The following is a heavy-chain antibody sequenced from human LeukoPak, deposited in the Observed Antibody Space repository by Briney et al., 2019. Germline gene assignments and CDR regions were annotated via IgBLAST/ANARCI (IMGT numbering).Heavy chain of an antibody. D-gene: IGHD6-6*01. V-gene: IGHV1-18*01. CDR2: ISAYNGNT. CDR1: GYTFTSYG. CDR3: ARVRSSSSEGDFDY. J-gene: IGHJ4*02. Sequence: GASVKVSCKASGYTFTSYGISWVRQAPGQGLEWMGRISAYNGNTNYAQKLQGRVTMTTDTSTSTAYMELRSLRSDDTAVYYCARVRSSSSEGDFDYWGQGTLVTVSS.